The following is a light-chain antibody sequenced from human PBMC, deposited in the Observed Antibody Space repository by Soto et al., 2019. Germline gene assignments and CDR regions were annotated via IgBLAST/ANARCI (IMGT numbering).Light chain of an antibody. V-gene: IGLV3-21*02. CDR1: TIGTKS. CDR2: DDS. CDR3: QVWDSSSDHVV. J-gene: IGLJ2*01. Sequence: SYELTQPPSVSVAPGQSARITCGGNTIGTKSVHWYQQKPGQAPVVVVHDDSDRPSGIPERFSGSNSGNTATLTISRVEAGDEADYYCQVWDSSSDHVVFGGGTSSPS.